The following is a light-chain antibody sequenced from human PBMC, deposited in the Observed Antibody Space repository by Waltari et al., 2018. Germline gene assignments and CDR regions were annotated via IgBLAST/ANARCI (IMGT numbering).Light chain of an antibody. CDR2: ALS. CDR1: QDIRTY. V-gene: IGKV1-8*01. Sequence: AIRVTQSPSSLSASTGDRVTITCRASQDIRTYLGWYQQKPGKAPKLLLYALSILQSGGPSRFSGSGSGTDFALHIQNLQSEDFATYYCQQYYAFPRTFGQGTRVEV. J-gene: IGKJ1*01. CDR3: QQYYAFPRT.